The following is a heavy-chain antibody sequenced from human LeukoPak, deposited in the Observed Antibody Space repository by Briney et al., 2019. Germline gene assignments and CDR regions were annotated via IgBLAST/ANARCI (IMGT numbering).Heavy chain of an antibody. CDR1: GGSISSSSYY. Sequence: PSXTLSLTCTVSGGSISSSSYYWGWIRQPRGKGLEWIVSIYYSGSTYYNPSLKSRVTISEKTDKNQYTRKLSSVTAADTAVYYCARSGIGYSYGYGFDYWGQGTLVTVSS. D-gene: IGHD5-18*01. CDR2: IYYSGST. V-gene: IGHV4-39*01. J-gene: IGHJ4*02. CDR3: ARSGIGYSYGYGFDY.